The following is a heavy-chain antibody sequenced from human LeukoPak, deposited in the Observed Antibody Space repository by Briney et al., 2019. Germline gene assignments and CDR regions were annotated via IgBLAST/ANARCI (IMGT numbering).Heavy chain of an antibody. Sequence: PSETLSLTCTVSGGSISSSSYYWGWIRQPPGKGLEWIGSIYYSGSTYYNPSLKSRVTISVDTSKNQFSLKLSPVTAADTAVYYCARQSWVGYDSSGYYYVWGQGTLVTVSS. D-gene: IGHD3-22*01. CDR3: ARQSWVGYDSSGYYYV. CDR1: GGSISSSSYY. V-gene: IGHV4-39*01. J-gene: IGHJ4*02. CDR2: IYYSGST.